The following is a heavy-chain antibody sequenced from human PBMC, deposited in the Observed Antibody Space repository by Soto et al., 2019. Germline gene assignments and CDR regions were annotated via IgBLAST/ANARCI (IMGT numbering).Heavy chain of an antibody. Sequence: GGSLRLSCAASGFTFSNAWMSWVRQAPGKGLEWVGRIKSKTDGGTTDYAAPVKGRFTISRDDSKNTLYLQMNSLKTEDTAVYYCTTDHHTIVVVPAAKSYYYYYMDVWGKGTTVTVSS. CDR3: TTDHHTIVVVPAAKSYYYYYMDV. D-gene: IGHD2-2*01. V-gene: IGHV3-15*01. CDR1: GFTFSNAW. J-gene: IGHJ6*03. CDR2: IKSKTDGGTT.